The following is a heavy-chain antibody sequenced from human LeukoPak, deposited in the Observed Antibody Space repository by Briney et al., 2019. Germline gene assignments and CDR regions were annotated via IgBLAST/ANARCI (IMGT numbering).Heavy chain of an antibody. CDR1: GYTFTSYG. CDR3: ARGGSSGYYRDAFDI. J-gene: IGHJ3*02. CDR2: ISAYNGNT. Sequence: ASVKVSCKASGYTFTSYGISWVRQAPGQGLEWMGWISAYNGNTNYAQKLQGRVTMTTDTSTSTAYMELSSLRSEDTAVYYCARGGSSGYYRDAFDIWGQGTMVTVSS. V-gene: IGHV1-18*01. D-gene: IGHD3-22*01.